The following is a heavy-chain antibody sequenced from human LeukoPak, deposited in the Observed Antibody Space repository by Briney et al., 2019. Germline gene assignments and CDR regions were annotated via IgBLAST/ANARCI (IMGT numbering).Heavy chain of an antibody. Sequence: SETLSLTCTVSGGSLSSYYWSWIRQPPGEGLEWIGYIYYSGSTKYNPSLRSRVTISVDTSKNQFSLKLNSVTAADTAVYYCARHIPPYYYYAMDVWGQGTTVTVSS. V-gene: IGHV4-59*08. CDR1: GGSLSSYY. CDR3: ARHIPPYYYYAMDV. J-gene: IGHJ6*02. CDR2: IYYSGST.